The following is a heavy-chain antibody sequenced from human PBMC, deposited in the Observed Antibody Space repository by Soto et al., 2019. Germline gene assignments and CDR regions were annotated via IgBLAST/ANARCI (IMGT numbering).Heavy chain of an antibody. J-gene: IGHJ3*02. CDR3: ATSIMGNGAFDI. D-gene: IGHD3-16*01. CDR1: GYTFTSYG. Sequence: ASEKVSCKASGYTFTSYGISWVRQAPGQGLEWMGWISAYNGNTNYAQKLQGRVTMTTDTSTSTAYMELRSLRSDDTAVYYCATSIMGNGAFDIWGQGTMVTVSS. CDR2: ISAYNGNT. V-gene: IGHV1-18*01.